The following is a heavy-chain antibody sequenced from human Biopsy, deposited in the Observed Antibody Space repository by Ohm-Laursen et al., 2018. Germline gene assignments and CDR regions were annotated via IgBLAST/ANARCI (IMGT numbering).Heavy chain of an antibody. Sequence: SLRLSCAASGFTFGHYAMHWVRQAPGKGLEWISLIWYDGTNEDYADSVKGRFTISRDNSKNTLYLQINTLTLEDTAFYYCARGLSSGWYGYCDVWGRGTLVTVSS. CDR3: ARGLSSGWYGYCDV. CDR1: GFTFGHYA. J-gene: IGHJ2*01. V-gene: IGHV3-33*01. D-gene: IGHD6-19*01. CDR2: IWYDGTNE.